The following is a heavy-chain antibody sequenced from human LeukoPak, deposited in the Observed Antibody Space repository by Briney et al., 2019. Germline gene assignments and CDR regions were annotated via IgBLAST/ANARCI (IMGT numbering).Heavy chain of an antibody. CDR2: INHSGST. CDR3: ARGTNDFWSGYYYYYYYMDV. D-gene: IGHD3-3*01. CDR1: GGSFSVYY. J-gene: IGHJ6*03. V-gene: IGHV4-34*01. Sequence: SETLSLTCAVYGGSFSVYYWSWIRQPPGKGLEWIGEINHSGSTNYNPSLKSRVTISVDTSKNQFSLKLSSVTAADTAVYYCARGTNDFWSGYYYYYYYMDVWGKGTTVTVSS.